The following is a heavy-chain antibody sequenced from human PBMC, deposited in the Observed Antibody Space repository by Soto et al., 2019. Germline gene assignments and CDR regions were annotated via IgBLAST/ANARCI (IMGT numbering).Heavy chain of an antibody. CDR2: VYHTGRT. V-gene: IGHV4-61*01. D-gene: IGHD2-15*01. CDR3: AREENCSGGTCYSEYFHR. CDR1: GCSFNSGSYY. J-gene: IGHJ1*01. Sequence: SETLSLTCPVSGCSFNSGSYYWSWIRQPPGKGLEWIGYVYHTGRTDYNPSLKSRVSISMDTPTTTIYMELSSLRSDDTAIYYCAREENCSGGTCYSEYFHRWGQGTLVTVSS.